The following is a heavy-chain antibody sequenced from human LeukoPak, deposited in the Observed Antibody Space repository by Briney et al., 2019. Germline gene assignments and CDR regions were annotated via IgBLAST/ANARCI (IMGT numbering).Heavy chain of an antibody. D-gene: IGHD6-19*01. Sequence: SETLSLTCTVSGYSISSGYYWGWIRQPPGQGLEWIGSIYHTGSTYYNPSLKSRVTISVDTSKNQFSLKLTSVTAADTATYCCARETSLAGFASGLGFNYWGQGILVTVPS. CDR1: GYSISSGYY. J-gene: IGHJ4*02. CDR2: IYHTGST. V-gene: IGHV4-38-2*02. CDR3: ARETSLAGFASGLGFNY.